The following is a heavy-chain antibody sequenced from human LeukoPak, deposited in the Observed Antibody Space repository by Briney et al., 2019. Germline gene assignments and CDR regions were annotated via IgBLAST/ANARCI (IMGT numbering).Heavy chain of an antibody. Sequence: ASVKVSCKVSGYTLTELSMHWVRQAPGKGLEWMGGFDPEDGETIYAQKFQGRVTMTTDTSTSTAYMELRSLRSDDTAVYYCARGGVAAGISSWFDPWGQGTLVTVSS. CDR2: FDPEDGET. J-gene: IGHJ5*02. V-gene: IGHV1-24*01. D-gene: IGHD6-13*01. CDR1: GYTLTELS. CDR3: ARGGVAAGISSWFDP.